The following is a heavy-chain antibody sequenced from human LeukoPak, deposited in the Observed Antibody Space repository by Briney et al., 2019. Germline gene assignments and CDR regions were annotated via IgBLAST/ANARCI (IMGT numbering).Heavy chain of an antibody. CDR1: GGSITNYY. CDR3: ARHSICFGP. CDR2: VYYSGST. Sequence: SETLSLTCTVSGGSITNYYWSWIRQPPGKGLEWIGYVYYSGSTNYNPSLKSRVTISVDTSKNQFSLKLTSVTAADTAVYYCARHSICFGPWGQGTLVTVSS. J-gene: IGHJ5*02. V-gene: IGHV4-59*08.